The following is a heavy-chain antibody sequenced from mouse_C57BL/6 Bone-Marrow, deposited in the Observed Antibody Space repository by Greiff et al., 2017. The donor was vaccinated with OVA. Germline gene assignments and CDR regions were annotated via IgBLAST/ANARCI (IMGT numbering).Heavy chain of an antibody. J-gene: IGHJ4*01. Sequence: EVKLVESGGGLVQPKGSLKLSCAASGFSFNTYAMNWVRQAPGKGLEWVARIRSKSNNYATYYADSVKDRFTISRDDSESMLYLQMNNLKTEDTAMYYCVSRYYGNRYAMDYWGQGTSVTVSS. D-gene: IGHD2-1*01. CDR3: VSRYYGNRYAMDY. CDR1: GFSFNTYA. CDR2: IRSKSNNYAT. V-gene: IGHV10-1*01.